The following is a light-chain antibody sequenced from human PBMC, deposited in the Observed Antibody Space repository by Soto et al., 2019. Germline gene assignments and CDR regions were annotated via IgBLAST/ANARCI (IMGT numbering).Light chain of an antibody. V-gene: IGKV3-20*01. CDR1: QPVYTY. Sequence: DIVMTQSPATLSLSPGERATLSCRARQPVYTYLSWYQHKPGQAPRLLIYGASNRATGIPDRFSGSGSGTDFTLTISRLEPEDFAVYYCQQYGSSGTFGQGTKVDIK. CDR3: QQYGSSGT. CDR2: GAS. J-gene: IGKJ1*01.